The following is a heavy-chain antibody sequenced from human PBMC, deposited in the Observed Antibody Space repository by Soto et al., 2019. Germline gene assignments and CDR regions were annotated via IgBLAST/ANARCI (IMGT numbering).Heavy chain of an antibody. CDR3: STSSRNEYHFALDA. CDR2: IYSGGST. Sequence: PRGSLRLSCAASGLSVSSSDMSWVRQASGKGLEWVSVIYSGGSTHDADSVKGRFTISRDNSKNTVHLQMNSLRVDDTAVYFCSTSSRNEYHFALDAWGQGTTVTVSS. CDR1: GLSVSSSD. V-gene: IGHV3-53*01. J-gene: IGHJ6*02. D-gene: IGHD6-6*01.